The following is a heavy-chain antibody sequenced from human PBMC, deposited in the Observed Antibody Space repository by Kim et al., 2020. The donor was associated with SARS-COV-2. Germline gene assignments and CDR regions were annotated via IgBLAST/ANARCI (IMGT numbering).Heavy chain of an antibody. CDR1: GGTFSSYA. D-gene: IGHD2-2*01. CDR2: IIPILGIA. V-gene: IGHV1-69*04. Sequence: SVKVSCKASGGTFSSYAISWVRQAPGQGLEWMGRIIPILGIANYAQKFQGRVTITADKSTSTAYMELSSLRSEDTAVYYCAREERSGYQPLGAFDIWGQGTMVTVSS. J-gene: IGHJ3*02. CDR3: AREERSGYQPLGAFDI.